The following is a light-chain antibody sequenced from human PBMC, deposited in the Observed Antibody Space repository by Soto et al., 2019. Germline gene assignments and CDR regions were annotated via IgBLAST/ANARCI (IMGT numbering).Light chain of an antibody. Sequence: EVVLTQSPVTLSLSPGERATLPSRASQSFRGLLAWYQQKPGQAPRLLIYDAYNRATGIPPRFSGSGSGTDFTLTISSLEPEDSAVYYCQQRHMWHITFGQGTQLEIK. J-gene: IGKJ5*01. CDR3: QQRHMWHIT. V-gene: IGKV3-11*01. CDR1: QSFRGL. CDR2: DAY.